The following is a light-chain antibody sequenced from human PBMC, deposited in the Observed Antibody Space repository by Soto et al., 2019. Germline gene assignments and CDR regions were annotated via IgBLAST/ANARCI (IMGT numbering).Light chain of an antibody. J-gene: IGKJ4*01. CDR1: RNIDIF. CDR3: QQSYSAPPLT. V-gene: IGKV1-39*01. CDR2: GAS. Sequence: DIQMTQSPSSLSASVGDRVTITCLASRNIDIFLSWYHQKPGRAPNLLXYGASTLQNGVPSRFSGSGSGTDFSLTISSLQPEDFGTYYGQQSYSAPPLTFGAGTKVDIK.